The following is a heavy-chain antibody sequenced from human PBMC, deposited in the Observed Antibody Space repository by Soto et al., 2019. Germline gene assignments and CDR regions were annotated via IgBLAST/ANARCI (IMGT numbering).Heavy chain of an antibody. CDR1: GYSFTSYW. V-gene: IGHV5-51*01. CDR2: IYPGDSDT. Sequence: GESLKISCKGSGYSFTSYWIGWVRQMPGKGLEWMGIIYPGDSDTRYSPSFQGQVTISADKSISTAYLQWSSLKASDTAMYYCARHVSYQLRRGVYYYYYVDVWGKGTTVTVSS. CDR3: ARHVSYQLRRGVYYYYYVDV. J-gene: IGHJ6*03. D-gene: IGHD2-2*01.